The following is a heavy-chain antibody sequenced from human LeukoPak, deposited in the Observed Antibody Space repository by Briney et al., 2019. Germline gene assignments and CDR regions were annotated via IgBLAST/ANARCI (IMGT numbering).Heavy chain of an antibody. V-gene: IGHV3-23*01. Sequence: GGSLRLSCLTSGFTFSANAMSWVRQAPGKGLEWISGISGSGASTYYADSVKGRFTISRDNSKNMLYLQMNSLSTEDTAVYYCARDPSLRTTLDYWGQGTLVTVSS. CDR2: ISGSGAST. CDR1: GFTFSANA. J-gene: IGHJ4*02. CDR3: ARDPSLRTTLDY. D-gene: IGHD1-1*01.